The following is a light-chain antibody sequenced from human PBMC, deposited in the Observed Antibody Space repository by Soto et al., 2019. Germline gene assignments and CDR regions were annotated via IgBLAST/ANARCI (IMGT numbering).Light chain of an antibody. Sequence: EIVLTQSPGTLSLSPGERATLSCRASQSVTSRFFAWYQHKPGQAPRLLMYGASSRATGIPDRFSGSVSGKDFNCNISRVEPDDSAVYYCHQYATPIWSFGQGTKVDSK. J-gene: IGKJ1*01. CDR2: GAS. V-gene: IGKV3-20*01. CDR1: QSVTSRF. CDR3: HQYATPIWS.